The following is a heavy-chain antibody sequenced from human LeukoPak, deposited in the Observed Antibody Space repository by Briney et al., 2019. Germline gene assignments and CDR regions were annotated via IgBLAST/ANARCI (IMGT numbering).Heavy chain of an antibody. Sequence: GASVKVSCKASGYTFTNYDINWVRQATGQGLELMGWVNPNSGNRGYVQKFQGRLTITRNTSISTAYLDLSSLRSDDTDVYYCARGTISGSRSFDPWGQGTLVTVSS. CDR1: GYTFTNYD. CDR3: ARGTISGSRSFDP. D-gene: IGHD3-9*01. CDR2: VNPNSGNR. V-gene: IGHV1-8*03. J-gene: IGHJ5*02.